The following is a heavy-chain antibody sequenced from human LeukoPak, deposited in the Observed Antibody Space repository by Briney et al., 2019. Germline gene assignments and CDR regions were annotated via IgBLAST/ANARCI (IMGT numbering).Heavy chain of an antibody. Sequence: ASVKVSCKASGGTFSSYAISWVRQAPGQGLEWMGGIIPIFGTANYAQKFQGRVTITADESTSTAYMELSSLRSEDTAVYYCARLVRFLEWLLPYNWFDPWGQGTLVTVSS. D-gene: IGHD3-3*01. CDR2: IIPIFGTA. V-gene: IGHV1-69*01. CDR3: ARLVRFLEWLLPYNWFDP. CDR1: GGTFSSYA. J-gene: IGHJ5*02.